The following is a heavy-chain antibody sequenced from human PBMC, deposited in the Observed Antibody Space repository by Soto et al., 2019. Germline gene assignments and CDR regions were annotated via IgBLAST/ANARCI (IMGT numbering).Heavy chain of an antibody. V-gene: IGHV4-39*01. D-gene: IGHD6-13*01. J-gene: IGHJ3*02. CDR1: GGSISSSSYY. CDR3: ARLYSSSWMDAFDI. Sequence: QLQLQESGPGLVKPSETLSLTCTVSGGSISSSSYYWGWIRQPPGKGLEWIGSIYYSGSTYYNPSLKSRVTISVDTSKIQFSLKLSSVTAADTAVYYCARLYSSSWMDAFDIWGQGTMVTVSS. CDR2: IYYSGST.